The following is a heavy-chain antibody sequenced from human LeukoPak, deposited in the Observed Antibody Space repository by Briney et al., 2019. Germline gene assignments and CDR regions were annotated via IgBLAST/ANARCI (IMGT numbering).Heavy chain of an antibody. CDR1: GFTFSSYS. D-gene: IGHD6-19*01. V-gene: IGHV3-21*01. J-gene: IGHJ4*02. CDR2: ISSSSSYI. Sequence: GGSLRLSCAASGFTFSSYSMNWVRQAPGKGLEWVSSISSSSSYIYYADSVKGRFTVSRDNAKNSLYLQMNSLSAEDTAVYYCASSRIAVAGTLPDYWGQGTLVTVSS. CDR3: ASSRIAVAGTLPDY.